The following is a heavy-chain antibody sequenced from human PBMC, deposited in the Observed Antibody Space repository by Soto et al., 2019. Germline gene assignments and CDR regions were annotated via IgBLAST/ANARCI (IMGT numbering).Heavy chain of an antibody. CDR2: INAGNGNK. CDR1: GYTFTSYA. CDR3: ASSVVATTSIDY. J-gene: IGHJ4*02. D-gene: IGHD5-12*01. V-gene: IGHV1-3*01. Sequence: ASVKVSCKASGYTFTSYAMHWVRQAPGQRLEWMGWINAGNGNKKNSQKFKGRITNNKDTTASTAYMELSSLRSEDTAVYYCASSVVATTSIDYWGQGTLVTVSS.